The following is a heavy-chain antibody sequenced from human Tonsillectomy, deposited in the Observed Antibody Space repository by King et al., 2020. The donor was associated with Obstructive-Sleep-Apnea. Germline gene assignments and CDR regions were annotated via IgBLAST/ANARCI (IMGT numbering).Heavy chain of an antibody. V-gene: IGHV3-23*04. Sequence: VQLVESGGGLVQPGGSLRLSCAASGFTFSSYAMSWVRQAPGKGLEWVSALSGSGGSTYYADSVKGRFTISRDNSKNMLYLQMNSLRAEDTAVYYCAKDGGGWLAPGAYYFDYWGQGTLVTVSS. CDR3: AKDGGGWLAPGAYYFDY. D-gene: IGHD6-19*01. J-gene: IGHJ4*02. CDR2: LSGSGGST. CDR1: GFTFSSYA.